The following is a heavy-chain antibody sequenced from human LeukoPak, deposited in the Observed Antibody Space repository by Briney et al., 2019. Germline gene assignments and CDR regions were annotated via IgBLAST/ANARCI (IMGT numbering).Heavy chain of an antibody. CDR1: GFIFRNLA. J-gene: IGHJ4*02. Sequence: GGSLRLSCTASGFIFRNLAMSWVRQAPGRGLEWVSTIHGRTFYADSVKGRFTISRDDSRSTLFLQMDFLRAEDTALYYCTKDQTGDGYNSIWGQGTLVTVSS. D-gene: IGHD5-24*01. V-gene: IGHV3-23*01. CDR2: IHGRT. CDR3: TKDQTGDGYNSI.